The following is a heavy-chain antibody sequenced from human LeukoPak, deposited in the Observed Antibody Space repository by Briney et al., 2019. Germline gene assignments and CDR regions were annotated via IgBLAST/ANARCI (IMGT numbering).Heavy chain of an antibody. V-gene: IGHV1-8*01. CDR1: GYAFSTYV. CDR3: ARTSYNEFWSGNYNWNWFDP. D-gene: IGHD3-3*01. CDR2: MNPNSGNT. Sequence: ASVNVSCKASGYAFSTYVINWVRQAPGQGLEWMGWMNPNSGNTIYAQKFQGRVTITRNTSISTAYMELSSLRSEDTAVYYCARTSYNEFWSGNYNWNWFDPWGQGTLVTVSS. J-gene: IGHJ5*02.